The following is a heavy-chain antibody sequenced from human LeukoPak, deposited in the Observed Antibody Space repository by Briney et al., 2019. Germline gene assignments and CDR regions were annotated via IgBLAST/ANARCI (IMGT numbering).Heavy chain of an antibody. V-gene: IGHV3-23*01. J-gene: IGHJ6*02. CDR3: AKEVSVGYYYYYGMDV. Sequence: AGGSLRLSCAASGFTFSSYAMSWVRQAPGKGLEWVSAISGSGGSTYYADSVKGRFTISRGNSKNTLYLQMNSLRAEDTAVYYCAKEVSVGYYYYYGMDVWGQGTTVTVSS. CDR2: ISGSGGST. CDR1: GFTFSSYA. D-gene: IGHD3-22*01.